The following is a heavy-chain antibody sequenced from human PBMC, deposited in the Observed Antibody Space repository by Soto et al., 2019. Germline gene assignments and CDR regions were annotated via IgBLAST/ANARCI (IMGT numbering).Heavy chain of an antibody. V-gene: IGHV4-39*07. Sequence: PSETLSLTCTVSGGSISSSTYYWGWMRQPPGKGLEWTASFFIGGNTYYNPSLKSRVTISVDTSKNQFSLKVTSVTAADTAVYYCVSGSHVPHYWGQGTLVTVSS. CDR2: FFIGGNT. CDR1: GGSISSSTYY. D-gene: IGHD6-25*01. J-gene: IGHJ4*02. CDR3: VSGSHVPHY.